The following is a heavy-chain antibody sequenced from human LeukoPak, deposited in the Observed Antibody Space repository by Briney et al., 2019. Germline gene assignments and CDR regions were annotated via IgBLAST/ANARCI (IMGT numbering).Heavy chain of an antibody. J-gene: IGHJ3*02. CDR3: AKGRQPPLHDSRVQPDAFDI. CDR1: GFTFSSYA. V-gene: IGHV3-23*01. CDR2: ISGSGGST. D-gene: IGHD3-22*01. Sequence: GGSLRLSCAASGFTFSSYAMSWVRQAPGKGLEWVSAISGSGGSTYYADSVKGRFTISRDNSKNTLYLQMNSLRAEDTAVYYWAKGRQPPLHDSRVQPDAFDIWGQGTMVTVSS.